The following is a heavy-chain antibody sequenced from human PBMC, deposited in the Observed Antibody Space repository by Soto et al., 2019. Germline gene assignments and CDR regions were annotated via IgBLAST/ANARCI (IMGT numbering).Heavy chain of an antibody. V-gene: IGHV1-69*13. D-gene: IGHD3-22*01. CDR3: ARSNPHYYDSSGYYWDFDY. Sequence: ASVKVSCKASGGTFSSYAISWVRQAPGQGLEWMGGIIPIFGTANYAQKFQGRVTITADESTSTAYMELSSLRSEDTAVYYCARSNPHYYDSSGYYWDFDYWGQGTLVTVSS. CDR1: GGTFSSYA. CDR2: IIPIFGTA. J-gene: IGHJ4*02.